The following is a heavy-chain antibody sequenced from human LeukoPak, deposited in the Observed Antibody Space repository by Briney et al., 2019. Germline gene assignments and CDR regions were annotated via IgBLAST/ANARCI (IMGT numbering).Heavy chain of an antibody. J-gene: IGHJ4*02. CDR3: AREGSY. CDR2: ISYDGSNK. CDR1: GFTFSCYA. V-gene: IGHV3-30*01. Sequence: GRSLRLSCAASGFTFSCYAMHWVRQAPGKGLEWVAVISYDGSNKYYADSVKGRFTISRDNSKNTLYLQMNSLRAEDTAVYYCAREGSYWGQGTLVTVSS.